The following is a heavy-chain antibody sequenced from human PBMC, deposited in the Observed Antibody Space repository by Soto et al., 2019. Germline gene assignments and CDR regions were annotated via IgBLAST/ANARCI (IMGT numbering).Heavy chain of an antibody. CDR2: IYYSAST. D-gene: IGHD5-12*01. CDR3: ARGLHAGPYFDY. V-gene: IGHV4-59*01. CDR1: GGSISSYY. J-gene: IGHJ4*02. Sequence: SETLSLTCTVSGGSISSYYWSWIRQPPGKGLEWIGYIYYSASTIYNPSLKSRVTISVDTSKNQFSLKLSSVTAADTAVYSCARGLHAGPYFDYWGQGTLVTVSS.